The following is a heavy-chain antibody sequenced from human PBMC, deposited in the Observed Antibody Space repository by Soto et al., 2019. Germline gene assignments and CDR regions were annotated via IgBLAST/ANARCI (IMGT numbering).Heavy chain of an antibody. V-gene: IGHV4-4*02. D-gene: IGHD3-22*01. CDR1: GGSISSSNW. J-gene: IGHJ4*02. CDR3: ARTTYYYDSSGHDY. Sequence: KTSETLSLTCAVSGGSISSSNWWSWVRQPPGKGLEWIGEIYHSGSTNYNPSLKSRVTISVDKSKNQFSLKLSSVTAADTAVYYCARTTYYYDSSGHDYWGQGALVTVSS. CDR2: IYHSGST.